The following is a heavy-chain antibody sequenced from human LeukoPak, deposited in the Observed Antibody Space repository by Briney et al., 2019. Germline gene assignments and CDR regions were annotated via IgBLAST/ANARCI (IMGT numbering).Heavy chain of an antibody. CDR1: GFTFSSYA. D-gene: IGHD3-10*01. CDR2: ISGSGGST. V-gene: IGHV3-23*01. Sequence: PGGSLRLSCAASGFTFSSYAMSWVRQAPGKGLEWVSAISGSGGSTYYADSVKGRFTISRDNSKNTLYLQMNSLRAEDTAVYHCANSDGSGSYYRNPFDYWGQGTLVTVSS. J-gene: IGHJ4*02. CDR3: ANSDGSGSYYRNPFDY.